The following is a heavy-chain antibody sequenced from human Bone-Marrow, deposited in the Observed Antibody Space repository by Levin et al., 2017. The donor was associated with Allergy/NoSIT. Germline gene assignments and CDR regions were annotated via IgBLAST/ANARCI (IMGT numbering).Heavy chain of an antibody. J-gene: IGHJ6*02. Sequence: SGGSLRLSCAASGFTVSSNYMSWVRQAPGKGLEWVSVIYSGGSTYYADSVKGRFTISRDNSKNTLYLQMNSLRAEDTAVYYCARDSVLRYFDWYYGMDVWGQGTTVTVSS. D-gene: IGHD3-9*01. V-gene: IGHV3-53*01. CDR1: GFTVSSNY. CDR2: IYSGGST. CDR3: ARDSVLRYFDWYYGMDV.